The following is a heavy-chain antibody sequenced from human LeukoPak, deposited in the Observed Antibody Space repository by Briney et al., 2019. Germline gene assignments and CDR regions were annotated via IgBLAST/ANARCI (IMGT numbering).Heavy chain of an antibody. V-gene: IGHV3-21*01. J-gene: IGHJ3*02. D-gene: IGHD1-14*01. CDR1: GFTFSTYN. CDR2: ISGSSRYI. CDR3: AKGDRGAFDI. Sequence: GGSLRLSCAAYGFTFSTYNMDWVRQAPGKGLEWVSSISGSSRYIYYADSVKGRFIISRDNAEKSLYLQMNSLRAEDTAVYYCAKGDRGAFDIWGQGTMVTVSS.